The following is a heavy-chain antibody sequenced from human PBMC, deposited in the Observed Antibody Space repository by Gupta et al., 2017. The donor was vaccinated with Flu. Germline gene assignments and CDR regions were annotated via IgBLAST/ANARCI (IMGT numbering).Heavy chain of an antibody. CDR2: ISPYNGHA. V-gene: IGHV1-18*01. CDR1: GYTFTSLA. D-gene: IGHD1-1*01. J-gene: IGHJ3*01. CDR3: ARAIQLWATAADSLDV. Sequence: QVQLEQSGAEVKKPGASVRVSCKTSGYTFTSLAIGWVRQAPGHGLELMGWISPYNGHANYAQRFQGRVTMTTDTSTSTAYLELRSLKSDDTAVYFCARAIQLWATAADSLDVWGQGTRVIVS.